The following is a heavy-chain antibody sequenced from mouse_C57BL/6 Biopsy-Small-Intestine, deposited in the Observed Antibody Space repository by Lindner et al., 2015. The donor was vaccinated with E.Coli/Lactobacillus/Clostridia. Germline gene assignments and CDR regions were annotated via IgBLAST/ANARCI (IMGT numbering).Heavy chain of an antibody. Sequence: VQLQESGPELVKPGASVKISCKASGYAFSTSWMNWVKQRPGKGLEWIGRIYPGDGNTNYNGKFKDKATLTADKSSSTAYMQLSSLTSEDSAVYFCARGGFYDGYCDYWGQGTTLTVSS. V-gene: IGHV1-82*01. CDR1: GYAFSTSW. J-gene: IGHJ2*01. CDR3: ARGGFYDGYCDY. CDR2: IYPGDGNT. D-gene: IGHD1-1*02.